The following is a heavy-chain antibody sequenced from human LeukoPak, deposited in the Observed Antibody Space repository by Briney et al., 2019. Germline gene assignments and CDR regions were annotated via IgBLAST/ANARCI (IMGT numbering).Heavy chain of an antibody. CDR2: IYYSGST. J-gene: IGHJ3*02. D-gene: IGHD5-18*01. V-gene: IGHV4-39*01. CDR3: ARDTMVTSAFDI. CDR1: GGSISSSNYY. Sequence: SETLSLTCTVSGGSISSSNYYWGWIRQPPGKGLEWIGGIYYSGSTYYNPSLKSRVTISVDTSKNQFSLKLSSVTAADTAVYYCARDTMVTSAFDIWGQGTMVTVSS.